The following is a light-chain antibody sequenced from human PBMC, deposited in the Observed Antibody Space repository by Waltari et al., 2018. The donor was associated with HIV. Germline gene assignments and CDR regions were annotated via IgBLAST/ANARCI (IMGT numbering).Light chain of an antibody. CDR1: TPDIGIF. J-gene: IGLJ3*02. CDR3: SSTADLQSVT. V-gene: IGLV2-14*03. CDR2: GLT. Sequence: SALTQPASVSGSPGQAVTISCTGGTPDIGIFVPWYLQLPGKAPHLLLSGLTPRASGVSRRSSGAQSGAPASLTISSLQTDDEVYHYCSSTADLQSVTFGGGT.